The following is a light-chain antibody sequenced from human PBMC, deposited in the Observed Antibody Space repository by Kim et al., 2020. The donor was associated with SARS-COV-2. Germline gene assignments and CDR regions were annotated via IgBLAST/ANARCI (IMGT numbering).Light chain of an antibody. CDR2: GAS. V-gene: IGKV1-17*01. CDR1: QEIRND. Sequence: TLRDRGHIPWRASQEIRNDLGWYQQNPGRAPKRLIYGASSLQSGVPSRFSGSGSGTEFTLTISSLQPEDFATYYCLQDYTYPRTFGQGTKVDIK. J-gene: IGKJ1*01. CDR3: LQDYTYPRT.